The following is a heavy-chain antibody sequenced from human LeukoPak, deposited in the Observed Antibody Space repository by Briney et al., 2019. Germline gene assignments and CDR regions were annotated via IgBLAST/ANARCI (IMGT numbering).Heavy chain of an antibody. CDR1: GIPFSSFG. CDR2: IWYDGSNK. V-gene: IGHV3-33*01. J-gene: IGHJ5*02. CDR3: ARDGTVTAGPFDP. Sequence: GGSLRLSCAAPGIPFSSFGMHWLRQAPGKGLEWAAFIWYDGSNKYYADSVKGRFTISRDNSKNTLYLQINSLTAEDTAVYYCARDGTVTAGPFDPWGGGTLVTVSS. D-gene: IGHD4-17*01.